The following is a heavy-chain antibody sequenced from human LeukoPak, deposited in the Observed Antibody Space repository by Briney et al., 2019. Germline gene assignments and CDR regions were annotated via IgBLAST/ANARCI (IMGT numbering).Heavy chain of an antibody. Sequence: TPGGSLRLSCAASGFTFSSYSMNWVRQAPGKGLEWVSSISSSSSYIYYADSVKGRFTISRDNAKNSLYLQMSSLSAEDTAVYYCARDVYGRGVLDLWGQGTTVTVSS. CDR3: ARDVYGRGVLDL. V-gene: IGHV3-21*01. CDR1: GFTFSSYS. J-gene: IGHJ6*02. D-gene: IGHD3-10*01. CDR2: ISSSSSYI.